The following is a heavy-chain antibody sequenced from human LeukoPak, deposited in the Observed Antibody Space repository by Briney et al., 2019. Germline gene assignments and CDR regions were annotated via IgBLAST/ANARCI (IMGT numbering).Heavy chain of an antibody. J-gene: IGHJ5*02. Sequence: SVKVSCKASGGTFSSYAISWVRQAPGQGLEWMGGIIPIFGTANYAQKFQGRVTITADESTSTAYMELSSLRSEDTAVYYCARDGSQGSPGWFDPWGQGTLVTVSS. CDR1: GGTFSSYA. V-gene: IGHV1-69*13. D-gene: IGHD1-1*01. CDR3: ARDGSQGSPGWFDP. CDR2: IIPIFGTA.